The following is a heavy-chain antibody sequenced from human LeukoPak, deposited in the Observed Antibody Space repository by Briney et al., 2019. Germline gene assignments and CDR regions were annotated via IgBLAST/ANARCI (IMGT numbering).Heavy chain of an antibody. J-gene: IGHJ4*02. CDR2: INHSGST. V-gene: IGHV4-34*01. Sequence: PSGTLSLTCAVYGGSFSGYYWSWIRQPPGKGLEWIGEINHSGSTNYNPSLKSRVTISVDTSKNQFSLKLSSVTAADTAVYYCARVGSSSWYGEDYFDYWGQGTLVTVSS. CDR1: GGSFSGYY. CDR3: ARVGSSSWYGEDYFDY. D-gene: IGHD6-13*01.